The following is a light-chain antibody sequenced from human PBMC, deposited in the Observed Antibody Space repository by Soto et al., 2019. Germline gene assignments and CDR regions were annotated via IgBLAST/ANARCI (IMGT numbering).Light chain of an antibody. CDR1: QSVSSSY. J-gene: IGKJ1*01. CDR2: GAS. CDR3: QQYGSSGT. Sequence: SCRASQSVSSSYLAWYQQKPGQAPRLLIYGASSRATGIPDRFSGSGSGTDFTLTISRLEPEDFAVYYCQQYGSSGTFGQGTKVDI. V-gene: IGKV3-20*01.